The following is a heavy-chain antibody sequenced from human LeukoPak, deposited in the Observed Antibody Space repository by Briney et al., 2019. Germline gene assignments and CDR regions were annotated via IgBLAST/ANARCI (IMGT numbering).Heavy chain of an antibody. Sequence: SQTLSLTCAVSGGSISSGGYSWSWIRQPPGKGLEWIGYIYYSGSTYYNPSLKSRVTISVDTSKNQFSLKLNSVTAADTAVYYCARVESTWGVYYFDYWGQGTLVTVSS. D-gene: IGHD3-16*01. CDR2: IYYSGST. CDR1: GGSISSGGYS. CDR3: ARVESTWGVYYFDY. V-gene: IGHV4-30-4*07. J-gene: IGHJ4*02.